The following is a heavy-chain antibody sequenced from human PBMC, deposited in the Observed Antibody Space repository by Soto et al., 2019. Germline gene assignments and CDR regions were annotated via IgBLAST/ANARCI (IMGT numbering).Heavy chain of an antibody. CDR2: LSGSGTST. Sequence: GSLRLSCAASGFSFVNYAMNWVRQAPGKGLEWVSGLSGSGTSTYYADSVKGRFTISRDNSRDTLFLQMNSLTADDTAVYYCAKATTNGGWFNPFDSWGQGALVTVSP. D-gene: IGHD6-19*01. CDR1: GFSFVNYA. CDR3: AKATTNGGWFNPFDS. J-gene: IGHJ4*02. V-gene: IGHV3-23*01.